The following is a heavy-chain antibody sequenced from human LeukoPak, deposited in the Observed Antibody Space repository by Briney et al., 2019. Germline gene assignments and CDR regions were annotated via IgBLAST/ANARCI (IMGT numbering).Heavy chain of an antibody. CDR1: GFTFDDYA. J-gene: IGHJ4*02. Sequence: QPGGSLRLSCAASGFTFDDYAMHWVRQAPGKGLEWVSGIGWNSGSRDYADSVKGRFTISRDNAKNSLYLQMNDLRAEDMALYYCAKASGYSFGHFDYWGQGTLVTVSS. V-gene: IGHV3-9*03. D-gene: IGHD5-18*01. CDR2: IGWNSGSR. CDR3: AKASGYSFGHFDY.